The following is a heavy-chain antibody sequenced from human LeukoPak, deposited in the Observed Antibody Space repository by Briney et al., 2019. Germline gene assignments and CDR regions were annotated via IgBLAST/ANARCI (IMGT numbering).Heavy chain of an antibody. CDR2: IIPIFGTA. J-gene: IGHJ4*02. V-gene: IGHV1-69*01. Sequence: SVKVSCKASVGTLSSYAICWVRPAPGQGLAWMGGIIPIFGTANYAQKFQGRVTITADESTSTAYIELSSLGSEDTAVYYCARGGGYYFDSAIDYWGQGTLVTVSS. CDR3: ARGGGYYFDSAIDY. CDR1: VGTLSSYA. D-gene: IGHD2/OR15-2a*01.